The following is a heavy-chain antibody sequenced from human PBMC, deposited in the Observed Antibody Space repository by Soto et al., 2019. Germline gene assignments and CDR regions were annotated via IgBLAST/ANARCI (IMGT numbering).Heavy chain of an antibody. D-gene: IGHD3-22*01. CDR3: AKDDPYDLVVVGFPELMAV. V-gene: IGHV3-30*18. CDR2: ISNDGINK. Sequence: PGGSLRLSCAASGFTFSSFGMHWVRQAPGKGLEWVAVISNDGINKYYADSVKGRFTISRDDSKNTLYLQMNSLSAEDTAVYYCAKDDPYDLVVVGFPELMAVWGQGATVTVSS. CDR1: GFTFSSFG. J-gene: IGHJ6*02.